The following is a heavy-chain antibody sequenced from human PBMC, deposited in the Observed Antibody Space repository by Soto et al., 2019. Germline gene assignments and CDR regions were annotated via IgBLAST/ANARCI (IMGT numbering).Heavy chain of an antibody. CDR3: AKYPGIAAADPAEYFQH. Sequence: PGGSLRLSCAASGFTFSSYAMSWVRQAPGKGLEWVSAISGSGGSTYYADSVKGRFTISRDNSKNTLYLQMNSLRAEDTAVYYCAKYPGIAAADPAEYFQHWGQGTPAPVSS. CDR1: GFTFSSYA. D-gene: IGHD6-13*01. J-gene: IGHJ1*01. CDR2: ISGSGGST. V-gene: IGHV3-23*01.